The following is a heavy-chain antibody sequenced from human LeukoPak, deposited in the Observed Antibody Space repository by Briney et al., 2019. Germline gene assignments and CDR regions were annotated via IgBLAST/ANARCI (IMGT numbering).Heavy chain of an antibody. J-gene: IGHJ5*02. CDR2: INPNSGGT. V-gene: IGHV1-2*02. CDR1: GYTFTGYY. CDR3: AREGVGREVPAAIRVNWFDP. D-gene: IGHD2-2*01. Sequence: ASVEVSCKASGYTFTGYYMHWVRQAPGQGLEWMGWINPNSGGTNYAQKFQGRVTMTRDTSISTAYMELSRLRSDDTAVYYCAREGVGREVPAAIRVNWFDPWGQGTLVTVSS.